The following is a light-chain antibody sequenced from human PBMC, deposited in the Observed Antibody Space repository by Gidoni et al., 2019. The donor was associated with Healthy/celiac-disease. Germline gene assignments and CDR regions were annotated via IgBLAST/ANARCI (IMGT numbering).Light chain of an antibody. CDR3: CSYAGSSTVV. J-gene: IGLJ2*01. V-gene: IGLV2-23*01. CDR2: EGS. CDR1: SSDVGTYNL. Sequence: QSALTQPASVSGSPAPSVTISCTGTSSDVGTYNLVSWYQQHPGKAPKHMIYEGSKRPSGVSNRFAGSKSGNTASLTISGLQAEDEADYYCCSYAGSSTVVFGGGTKLTVL.